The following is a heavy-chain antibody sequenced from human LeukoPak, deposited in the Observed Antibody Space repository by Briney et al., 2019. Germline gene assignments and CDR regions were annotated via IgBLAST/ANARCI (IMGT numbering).Heavy chain of an antibody. Sequence: GASVKVSCMASGYTFTGYYMHWVRQAPGQGLEWMGWINPNSGGTNYAQKFQGRVTMTRDTSISTAYMELSRLRSDDTAVYYCARPLYYDILTGLAPGYWGQGTLVTVSS. V-gene: IGHV1-2*02. D-gene: IGHD3-9*01. CDR3: ARPLYYDILTGLAPGY. CDR1: GYTFTGYY. CDR2: INPNSGGT. J-gene: IGHJ4*02.